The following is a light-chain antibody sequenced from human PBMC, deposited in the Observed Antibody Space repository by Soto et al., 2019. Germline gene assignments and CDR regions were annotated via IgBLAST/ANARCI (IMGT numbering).Light chain of an antibody. V-gene: IGLV1-47*01. CDR1: SSNIGVNY. Sequence: QSVLTQPPSASGTPGQRVTISCSGSSSNIGVNYVYRYQQLPGTAPKLLIYRNNQRPSGVPARFSGSKSGTSASLAISGLRSEDEADYYCAAWDDSLSGRVFGGGTKLTVL. CDR2: RNN. CDR3: AAWDDSLSGRV. J-gene: IGLJ3*02.